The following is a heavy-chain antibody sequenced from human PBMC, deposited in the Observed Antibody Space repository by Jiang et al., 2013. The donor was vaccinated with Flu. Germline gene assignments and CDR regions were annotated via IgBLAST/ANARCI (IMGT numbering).Heavy chain of an antibody. V-gene: IGHV1-46*01. J-gene: IGHJ4*02. CDR2: INPDVGST. Sequence: SGAEVKKPGASVRVSCKASGYTFTNYYIHWLRQAPGQGLELMGIINPDVGSTDYAQKFQGRVTMTRDTSTSTVYMELSNLRSDDTAVYYCARGAVGAMGEYYFDYWGQGTLVTVSS. CDR3: ARGAVGAMGEYYFDY. D-gene: IGHD1-26*01. CDR1: GYTFTNYY.